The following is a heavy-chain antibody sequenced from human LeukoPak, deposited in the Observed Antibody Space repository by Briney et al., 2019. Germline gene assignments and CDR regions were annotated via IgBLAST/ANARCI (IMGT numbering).Heavy chain of an antibody. CDR3: ARHRPGDSSGFDY. D-gene: IGHD3-22*01. CDR1: GGSIGSYY. J-gene: IGHJ4*02. CDR2: IYYSGST. V-gene: IGHV4-59*08. Sequence: SETLSLTCTVSGGSIGSYYWSWIRQPPGKGLEWIGYIYYSGSTNYNPSLKSRVTISVDTSKNQFSLKLSSVTAADTAVYYCARHRPGDSSGFDYWGQGTLVTVSS.